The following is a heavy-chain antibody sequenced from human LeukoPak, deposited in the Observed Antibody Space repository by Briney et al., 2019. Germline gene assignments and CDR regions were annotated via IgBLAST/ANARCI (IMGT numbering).Heavy chain of an antibody. V-gene: IGHV1-24*01. CDR3: ATSHSSGTSYDFWSGFNNWFDP. CDR1: GYTLTELS. CDR2: FDPEDGET. D-gene: IGHD3-3*01. J-gene: IGHJ5*02. Sequence: ASVKVSCKVSGYTLTELSMHWVRQAPGKGLEWMGGFDPEDGETIYAQKFQGRVTMTEDTSTDTAYMELSSLRSEDTAVYYCATSHSSGTSYDFWSGFNNWFDPWGQGTLVTVSS.